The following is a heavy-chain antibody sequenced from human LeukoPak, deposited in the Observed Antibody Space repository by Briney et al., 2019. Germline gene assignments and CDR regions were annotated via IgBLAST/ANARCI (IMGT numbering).Heavy chain of an antibody. Sequence: SEALPLICTDSGGSICTYYWSCIGPPPPKGLEWLVHIYYSGSTNYNPSLKSRVTISVDTSKNQFSLKLSSVTAADTAVYYCARSPYYYDSSGGYYFDYWGQGTLVTVSS. J-gene: IGHJ4*02. CDR3: ARSPYYYDSSGGYYFDY. V-gene: IGHV4-59*08. D-gene: IGHD3-22*01. CDR2: IYYSGST. CDR1: GGSICTYY.